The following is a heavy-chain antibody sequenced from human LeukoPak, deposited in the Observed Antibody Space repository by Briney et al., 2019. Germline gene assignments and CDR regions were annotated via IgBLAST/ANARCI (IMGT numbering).Heavy chain of an antibody. CDR3: ARDPYSGSYSDYYYYYMDV. V-gene: IGHV3-21*01. D-gene: IGHD1-26*01. J-gene: IGHJ6*03. Sequence: GGSLRLSCAASAFTFSKYYLHLGLHAPAHGLESVASITSSSTYIYYADSVKGRFTISRDNAKNSLYLQMNSLRAEDTAVYYCARDPYSGSYSDYYYYYMDVWGKGTTVTVSS. CDR2: ITSSSTYI. CDR1: AFTFSKYY.